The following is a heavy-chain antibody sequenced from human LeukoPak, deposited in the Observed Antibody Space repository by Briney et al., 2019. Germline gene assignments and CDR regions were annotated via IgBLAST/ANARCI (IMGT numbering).Heavy chain of an antibody. CDR3: ARGKVHSSGWYFPDY. CDR1: GGTFISYA. D-gene: IGHD6-19*01. V-gene: IGHV1-69*13. Sequence: SVKVSCKASGGTFISYAISWVRQAPGQGLEWMGGIIPIFGTANYAQKFQGRVTITADESTSTAYMELSSLRSEDTAVYYCARGKVHSSGWYFPDYWGQGTLVTVSS. CDR2: IIPIFGTA. J-gene: IGHJ4*02.